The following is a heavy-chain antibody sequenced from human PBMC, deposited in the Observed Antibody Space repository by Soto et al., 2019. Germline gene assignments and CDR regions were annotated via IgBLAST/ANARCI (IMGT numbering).Heavy chain of an antibody. V-gene: IGHV3-30-3*01. J-gene: IGHJ4*02. Sequence: SGGSLRLSCAASGFTFSSYAMHWVRQAPGKGLEWVAVISYDGSNKYYADSVKGRFTISRDNSKNTLYLQMNSLRAEDTAVYYCARKMRQWLVLDYWGQGTLVTVSS. CDR2: ISYDGSNK. CDR1: GFTFSSYA. D-gene: IGHD6-19*01. CDR3: ARKMRQWLVLDY.